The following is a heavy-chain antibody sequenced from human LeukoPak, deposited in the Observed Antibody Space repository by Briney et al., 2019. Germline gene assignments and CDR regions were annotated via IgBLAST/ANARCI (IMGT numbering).Heavy chain of an antibody. CDR3: ARNYGSGSLYYFDY. V-gene: IGHV1-69*05. D-gene: IGHD3-10*01. CDR1: GGTFSSYA. CDR2: IIPIFGTA. J-gene: IGHJ4*02. Sequence: ASVKVSCKASGGTFSSYAISWVRQAPGQGLEWMGGIIPIFGTANYAQKFQGRVTIITDESTSTAHMELSSLRSGDTAVYYCARNYGSGSLYYFDYWGQGTLVTVSS.